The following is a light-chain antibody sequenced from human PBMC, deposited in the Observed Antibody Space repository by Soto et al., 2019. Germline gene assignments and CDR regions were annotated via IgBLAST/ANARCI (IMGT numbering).Light chain of an antibody. CDR1: QSVNNNY. V-gene: IGKV3-20*01. Sequence: EIVLTQSPGTLSLSPGERATLSCRASQSVNNNYLAWYQQKPGQAPRLLIYGASSRATGIPDRFSGSGSGTVFTLTISRLEPEDFAVYYCQQYGSSQYTFGQGTKLEIK. CDR2: GAS. J-gene: IGKJ2*01. CDR3: QQYGSSQYT.